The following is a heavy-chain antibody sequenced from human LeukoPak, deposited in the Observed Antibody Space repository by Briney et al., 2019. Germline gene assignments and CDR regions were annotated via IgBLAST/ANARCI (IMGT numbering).Heavy chain of an antibody. V-gene: IGHV1-69*05. CDR3: ARSTTVVTSRTNHFDY. Sequence: GASVKVSCKASGGTFSSYAISWVRQAPGQGLEWMGGIIPIFGTANYAQKFQGRVTITTDESTSTAYMELSSLRSEDTAVYYCARSTTVVTSRTNHFDYWGQGTMVTVSS. CDR2: IIPIFGTA. D-gene: IGHD4-23*01. CDR1: GGTFSSYA. J-gene: IGHJ4*02.